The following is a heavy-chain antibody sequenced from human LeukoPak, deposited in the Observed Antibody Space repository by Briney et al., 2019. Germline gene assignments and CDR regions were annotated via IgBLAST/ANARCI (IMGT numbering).Heavy chain of an antibody. CDR1: GGSISSYY. V-gene: IGHV4-59*01. CDR3: ARDQASYCSGGSCSPGDAFDI. D-gene: IGHD2-15*01. Sequence: SETLSLTCTVSGGSISSYYWSWIRQPPGKGREWIGYIYYSGSTNYNPSLKSRVTISVDTSKNQFSLKLSSVTAADTAVYYCARDQASYCSGGSCSPGDAFDIWGQGTMVTVSS. CDR2: IYYSGST. J-gene: IGHJ3*02.